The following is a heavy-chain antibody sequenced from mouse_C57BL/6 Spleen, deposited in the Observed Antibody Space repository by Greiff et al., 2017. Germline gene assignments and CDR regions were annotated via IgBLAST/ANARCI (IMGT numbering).Heavy chain of an antibody. Sequence: QVQLQQSGPELVKPGASVKISCKASGYTFTDYYINWVKQRPGQGLEWIGWIFPGSGSTYYNEKFKGKATLTVDKSSSTAYMLLSSLTSEDSAVYFCARSSGSSYPYYFDYWGQGTTLTVSS. D-gene: IGHD1-1*01. CDR3: ARSSGSSYPYYFDY. CDR2: IFPGSGST. J-gene: IGHJ2*01. V-gene: IGHV1-75*01. CDR1: GYTFTDYY.